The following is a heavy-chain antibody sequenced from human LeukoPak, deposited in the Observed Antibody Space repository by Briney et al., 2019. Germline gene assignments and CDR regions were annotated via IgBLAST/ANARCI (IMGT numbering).Heavy chain of an antibody. J-gene: IGHJ4*02. CDR2: INTDGSST. V-gene: IGHV3-74*01. CDR1: GFTFSSYW. D-gene: IGHD5-18*01. Sequence: GGSLRLSCAASGFTFSSYWMHWVRQAPGKGLVWVSRINTDGSSTSYADSVKGRFTISRDNAKNTLYLQMNSLRAEDTAVYYCAKSGYSYGYSFLDPYYFDYWGQGTLVTVSS. CDR3: AKSGYSYGYSFLDPYYFDY.